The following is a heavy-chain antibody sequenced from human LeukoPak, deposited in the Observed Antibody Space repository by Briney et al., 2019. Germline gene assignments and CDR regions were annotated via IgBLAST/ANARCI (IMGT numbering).Heavy chain of an antibody. J-gene: IGHJ4*02. D-gene: IGHD3-22*01. CDR1: GITLNNYG. V-gene: IGHV3-23*01. CDR2: ISGSGGGT. Sequence: GGSLRLSCAVSGITLNNYGMGWVRQAPGRGLEWVAGISGSGGGTNYAASVQGRFTISRDSPKNTLYLQMNRLRAEDTAVYFCAKRGVVIRVILVGFHKEAYYFDSWGQGALVTVSS. CDR3: AKRGVVIRVILVGFHKEAYYFDS.